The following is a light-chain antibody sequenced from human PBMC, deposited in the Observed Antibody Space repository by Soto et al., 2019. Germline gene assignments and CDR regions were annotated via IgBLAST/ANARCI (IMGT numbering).Light chain of an antibody. CDR2: LNSDGSH. V-gene: IGLV4-69*01. J-gene: IGLJ2*01. Sequence: QPVLTQSPSASASLGASVKLTCTLSSGHSNYAIAWHQQQPEKGPRYLMKLNSDGSHSKGDGVPDRFSGSSSGTERYLTISSLQSEDEADYYCKTWGTGIQVFGGGTKVTVL. CDR3: KTWGTGIQV. CDR1: SGHSNYA.